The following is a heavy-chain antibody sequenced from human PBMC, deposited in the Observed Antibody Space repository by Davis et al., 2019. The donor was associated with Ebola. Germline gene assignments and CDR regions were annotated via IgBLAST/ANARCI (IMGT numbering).Heavy chain of an antibody. CDR1: GFTFSSYA. J-gene: IGHJ4*02. CDR3: AKGTLYCSGGSCYSVPFDY. V-gene: IGHV3-23*01. D-gene: IGHD2-15*01. Sequence: PGGSLRLSCAASGFTFSSYAMSWVRQAPGKGLEWVSAISGSGGSTYYADSVKGRFTISRDNSKNTLYLQMNSLRAEDTAVYYCAKGTLYCSGGSCYSVPFDYWGQGTLVTASS. CDR2: ISGSGGST.